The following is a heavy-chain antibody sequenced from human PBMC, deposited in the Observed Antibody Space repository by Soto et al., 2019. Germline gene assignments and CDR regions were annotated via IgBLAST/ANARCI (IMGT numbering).Heavy chain of an antibody. D-gene: IGHD2-15*01. J-gene: IGHJ4*02. CDR1: GGSISSYY. CDR3: ARRLGYCSGGSCFAFDY. V-gene: IGHV4-59*08. Sequence: QVQLQESGPGLVKPSETLSLTCTVSGGSISSYYWSWIRQPPGKGLEWIGYIYYSGSTNYNPSLKSRVTMSGDTSKNQFSLKLSYVTAADTAVYYCARRLGYCSGGSCFAFDYWGQGTLVTVSS. CDR2: IYYSGST.